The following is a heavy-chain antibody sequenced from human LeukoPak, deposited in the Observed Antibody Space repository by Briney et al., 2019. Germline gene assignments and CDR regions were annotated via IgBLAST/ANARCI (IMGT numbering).Heavy chain of an antibody. CDR3: ARSPVTSVFDY. Sequence: GGSLRLSCVASGFSFTTSWMHWVRQVPGKGLVWVARINSGGSTTTHADSVKGRFTISRDNAKNTLYLQMNSLRAEDTAVYYCARSPVTSVFDYWGQGTLVTVSS. D-gene: IGHD2-21*02. CDR1: GFSFTTSW. J-gene: IGHJ4*02. CDR2: INSGGSTT. V-gene: IGHV3-74*03.